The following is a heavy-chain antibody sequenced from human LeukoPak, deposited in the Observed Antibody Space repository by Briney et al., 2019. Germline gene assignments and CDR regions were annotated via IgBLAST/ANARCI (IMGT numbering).Heavy chain of an antibody. Sequence: GGSLRLSCTASGFTFGDYAMSWFRPAPGKGLGWVGFIRSKAYGGTTEYAASVKGRFTISRDDSKSIAYLQMNSLKTEDTAVYYCTRVRVDTSRSFDPWGQGTLVTVSS. J-gene: IGHJ5*02. D-gene: IGHD5-18*01. CDR1: GFTFGDYA. CDR3: TRVRVDTSRSFDP. V-gene: IGHV3-49*03. CDR2: IRSKAYGGTT.